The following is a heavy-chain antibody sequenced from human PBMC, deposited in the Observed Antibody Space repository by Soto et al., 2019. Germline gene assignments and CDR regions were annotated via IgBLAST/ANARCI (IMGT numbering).Heavy chain of an antibody. CDR2: IYYSGST. J-gene: IGHJ6*03. CDR1: GGSISSYY. Sequence: PSEPLSLTCTVSGGSISSYYWSWIRQPPGKGLEWIGYIYYSGSTNYNPSLKSRVTISVDTSKNQFSLKLSSVTAADTAVYYCARDRPSYCSGGSCYSYYYYMDVWGKGTTVTVSS. D-gene: IGHD2-15*01. V-gene: IGHV4-59*01. CDR3: ARDRPSYCSGGSCYSYYYYMDV.